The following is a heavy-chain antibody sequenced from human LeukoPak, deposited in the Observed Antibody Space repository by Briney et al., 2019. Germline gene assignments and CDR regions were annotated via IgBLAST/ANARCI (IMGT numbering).Heavy chain of an antibody. CDR1: GFTVSSNY. D-gene: IGHD2-8*01. CDR2: VSHDSSHK. Sequence: GGSLRLSCAASGFTVSSNYMSWVRQAPGKGLEWVAVVSHDSSHKYYVDSVKGRFTFPRDNSKNTMYLQMKSLGVDDTAVEYCAVDLLDGVPNNFDFWGQGPGITVTS. V-gene: IGHV3-66*03. CDR3: AVDLLDGVPNNFDF. J-gene: IGHJ4*02.